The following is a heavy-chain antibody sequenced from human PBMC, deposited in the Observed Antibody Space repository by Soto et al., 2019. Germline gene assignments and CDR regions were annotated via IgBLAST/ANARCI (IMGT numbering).Heavy chain of an antibody. Sequence: SETLSLTCTVSGGSVSSGSYYWSWIRQPPGKGLEWIGYIYYSGSTNYNPSLKSRVTISVDTSKNQFSLKLSSVTAADTAVYYCARDQGFGELFYYYGMDVWGQGTTVTVSS. CDR3: ARDQGFGELFYYYGMDV. V-gene: IGHV4-61*01. CDR2: IYYSGST. CDR1: GGSVSSGSYY. J-gene: IGHJ6*02. D-gene: IGHD3-10*01.